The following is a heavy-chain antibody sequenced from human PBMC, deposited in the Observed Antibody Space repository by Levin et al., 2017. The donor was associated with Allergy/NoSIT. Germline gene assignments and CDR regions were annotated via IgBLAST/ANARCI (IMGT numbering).Heavy chain of an antibody. J-gene: IGHJ3*02. Sequence: GESLKISCAASGFTFSTYSMNWVRQAPGKGLEWVSYISSTSNTIYYADSVKGRFTISRDNAKNSLYLQMNSLRDEDTAVYYCANLYYDSSGYYRDAFDIWGQGTMVTVSS. D-gene: IGHD3-22*01. CDR3: ANLYYDSSGYYRDAFDI. CDR2: ISSTSNTI. V-gene: IGHV3-48*02. CDR1: GFTFSTYS.